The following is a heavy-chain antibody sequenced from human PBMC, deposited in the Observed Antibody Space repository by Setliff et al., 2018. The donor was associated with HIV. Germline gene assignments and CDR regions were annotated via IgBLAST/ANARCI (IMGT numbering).Heavy chain of an antibody. CDR2: INLSSGAT. Sequence: ASVKVSCKAPGDTFTTYFMHWVRQAPGQGLEWMGIINLSSGATTYAQRFQGRVTMSVDTSKNQFSLKLNSVTAADTAVYYCEAATVGETGYYGIDVWGPGTTVTVSS. CDR3: EAATVGETGYYGIDV. J-gene: IGHJ6*02. D-gene: IGHD1-26*01. CDR1: GDTFTTYF. V-gene: IGHV1-46*01.